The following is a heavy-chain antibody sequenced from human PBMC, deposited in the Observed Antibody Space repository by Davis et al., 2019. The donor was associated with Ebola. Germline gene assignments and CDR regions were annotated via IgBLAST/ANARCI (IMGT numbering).Heavy chain of an antibody. V-gene: IGHV4-4*02. CDR1: GGSISSSNW. CDR3: AKYLTIGWFDP. J-gene: IGHJ5*02. D-gene: IGHD1-14*01. Sequence: MPGGSLRLSCAVSGGSISSSNWWSWVRQPPGQGLEWIGEIYHSGSTNYNPSLKSRFTISVDTPKNQFSLRLSSVTAADTAIYYCAKYLTIGWFDPWGQGTLVTVSS. CDR2: IYHSGST.